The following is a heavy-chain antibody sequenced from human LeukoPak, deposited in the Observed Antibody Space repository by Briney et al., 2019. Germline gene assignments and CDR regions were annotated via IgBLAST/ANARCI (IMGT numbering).Heavy chain of an antibody. CDR1: GFTFSSYS. CDR2: IGVSSSLV. J-gene: IGHJ4*02. D-gene: IGHD2-8*02. Sequence: PGGSLRLSCVASGFTFSSYSLNWVRQAPGKGLEWVSYIGVSSSLVRYADSVKGRFTISRDNAKNSLYLQMDSLGAEDTAMYYCARDHWSPPSYWGQGTLVTVPS. V-gene: IGHV3-48*01. CDR3: ARDHWSPPSY.